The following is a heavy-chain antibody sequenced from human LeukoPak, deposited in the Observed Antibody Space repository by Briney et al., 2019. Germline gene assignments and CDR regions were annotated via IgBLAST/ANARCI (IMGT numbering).Heavy chain of an antibody. CDR3: AREGPYGDYFDY. CDR2: ISSGSSYI. J-gene: IGHJ4*02. D-gene: IGHD4-17*01. V-gene: IGHV3-21*01. CDR1: GFTFSSYS. Sequence: GGSLRLSCAASGFTFSSYSMNWVRQAPGKGLEWVSSISSGSSYIYYADSVKGRFTISRDNAKNSLYLQMNSLRAEDTAVYYCAREGPYGDYFDYWGQGTLVTVSS.